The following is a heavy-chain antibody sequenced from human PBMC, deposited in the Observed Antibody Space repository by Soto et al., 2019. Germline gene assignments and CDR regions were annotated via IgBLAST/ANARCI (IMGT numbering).Heavy chain of an antibody. V-gene: IGHV1-18*01. CDR3: ARTGGYDILTGYYYGMDV. CDR1: GYTFTSYG. CDR2: ISAYNGNT. J-gene: IGHJ6*02. Sequence: GASVKVSCKASGYTFTSYGISWVRQAPGQGLEWMGWISAYNGNTNYAQKLQGRVTMTTDTSTSTAYMELRSLRSDDTAVYYCARTGGYDILTGYYYGMDVWGQGTTVTVSS. D-gene: IGHD3-9*01.